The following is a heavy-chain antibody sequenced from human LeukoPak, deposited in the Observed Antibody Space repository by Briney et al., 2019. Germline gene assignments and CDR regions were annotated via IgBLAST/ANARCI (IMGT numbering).Heavy chain of an antibody. CDR2: MNPNSGNT. D-gene: IGHD3-22*01. CDR3: ARGYYDSSGYYLFDY. V-gene: IGHV1-8*03. J-gene: IGHJ4*02. Sequence: ASVKVSCKASGYTFTSYDINWVRQATGQGLEWMGWMNPNSGNTGYAQKFQGRVTITRNTSISTAYMELSSLRSEDTAVYYCARGYYDSSGYYLFDYWGQGTLVTVSS. CDR1: GYTFTSYD.